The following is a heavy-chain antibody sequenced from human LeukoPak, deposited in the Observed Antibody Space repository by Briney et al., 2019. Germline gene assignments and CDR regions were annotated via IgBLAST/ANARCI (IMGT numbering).Heavy chain of an antibody. CDR3: ARSRGRLAQLDY. J-gene: IGHJ4*02. CDR2: LYHSGNT. V-gene: IGHV4-38-2*02. Sequence: SETLSLTCTVSGSSISSNYYWAWIRQPPGKGLEWIGSLYHSGNTYYNPSLKSRVTISLDTSKNQSSLKLRSVPAADTAVYYCARSRGRLAQLDYWGQGTLVTVSS. D-gene: IGHD1-1*01. CDR1: GSSISSNYY.